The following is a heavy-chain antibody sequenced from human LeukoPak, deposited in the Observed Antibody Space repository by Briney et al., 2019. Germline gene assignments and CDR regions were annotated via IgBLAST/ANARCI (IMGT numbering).Heavy chain of an antibody. J-gene: IGHJ5*02. V-gene: IGHV3-21*01. CDR3: ARDRDIVVVPAILGWFDP. CDR2: ISSSSSYI. CDR1: GFTFSRYS. D-gene: IGHD2-2*01. Sequence: GGSLRLSCAASGFTFSRYSMNSVRQAPGKGLEWVSSISSSSSYIYYADSVKGRFTISRDNAKNSLYLQMNSLRAEDTAVYYCARDRDIVVVPAILGWFDPWGQGTLVTVSS.